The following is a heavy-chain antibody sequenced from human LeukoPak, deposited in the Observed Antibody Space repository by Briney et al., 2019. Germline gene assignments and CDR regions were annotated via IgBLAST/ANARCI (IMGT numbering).Heavy chain of an antibody. CDR1: GGSFSGYY. D-gene: IGHD3-22*01. Sequence: AGSLSLTCAVYGGSFSGYYWSWVRQPPGKGLEWAGEINHSGSTNYNPSLKTRVTISVDTSKNQYSLTLRSVTAADTAVYYCARTSGGIYDSSGYYTYWGQGTLVTVSS. J-gene: IGHJ4*02. CDR3: ARTSGGIYDSSGYYTY. CDR2: INHSGST. V-gene: IGHV4-34*01.